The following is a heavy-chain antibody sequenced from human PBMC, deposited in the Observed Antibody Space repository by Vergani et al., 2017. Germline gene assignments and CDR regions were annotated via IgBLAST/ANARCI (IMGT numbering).Heavy chain of an antibody. CDR2: ISSSGSTI. D-gene: IGHD3-22*01. J-gene: IGHJ4*02. CDR1: GFTFSDYY. V-gene: IGHV3-11*01. CDR3: AXDLYYYDSSRYLDY. Sequence: QVQLVESGGGLVKPGGSLRLSCAASGFTFSDYYMSWIRQAPAKGLEWVSYISSSGSTIYYADSVKGRFTISRDNAKNSLYLQMNSLRAEDTAVYYCAXDLYYYDSSRYLDYWGQATLVTVSS.